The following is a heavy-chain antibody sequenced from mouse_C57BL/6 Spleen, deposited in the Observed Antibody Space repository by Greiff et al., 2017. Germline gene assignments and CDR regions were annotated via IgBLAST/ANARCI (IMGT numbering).Heavy chain of an antibody. CDR3: ARRKQLRLLIYVDY. J-gene: IGHJ2*01. CDR1: GYTFTSYW. D-gene: IGHD3-2*02. V-gene: IGHV1-55*01. CDR2: IYPGSGST. Sequence: VQLQQSGAELVKPGASVKMSCKASGYTFTSYWITWVKQRPGQGLEWIGDIYPGSGSTNYNEKFKSKATLTVDTSSSTAYMQLSSLTSEDSAVYYCARRKQLRLLIYVDYWGQGTTLTVSS.